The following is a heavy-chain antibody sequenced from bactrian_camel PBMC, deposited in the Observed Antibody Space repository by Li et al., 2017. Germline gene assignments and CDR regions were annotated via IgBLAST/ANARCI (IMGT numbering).Heavy chain of an antibody. V-gene: IGHV3S55*01. J-gene: IGHJ4*01. CDR2: IESDGST. Sequence: HVQLVESGGGSVQVGRSLRLSCVASVDTIGRYCMGWFRQIPDKERERVAGIESDGSTSYADSVKGRFTISKDNDRNTLSLQMDRLKPEDTAMYYCEKEGHRGQGTQVTVS. CDR1: VDTIGRYC.